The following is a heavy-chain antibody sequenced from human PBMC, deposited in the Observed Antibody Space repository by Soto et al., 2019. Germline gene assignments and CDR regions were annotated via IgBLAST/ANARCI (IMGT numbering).Heavy chain of an antibody. Sequence: QVQLVQSGAEVQKPGASVKVSCKASGYTFTNYGISWVRQAPGQGLEWMGWINPYNGNTTYAQQLQGRVTMTTDTSTSTAYRALRSLRSGATAVYYCASRLAAAELVWGQGTLVTVSS. V-gene: IGHV1-18*01. CDR3: ASRLAAAELV. D-gene: IGHD6-13*01. CDR2: INPYNGNT. J-gene: IGHJ4*02. CDR1: GYTFTNYG.